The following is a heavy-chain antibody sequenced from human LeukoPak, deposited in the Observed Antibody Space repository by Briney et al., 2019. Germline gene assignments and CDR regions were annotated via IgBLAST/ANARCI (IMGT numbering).Heavy chain of an antibody. V-gene: IGHV4-34*01. CDR3: ARGPSLYSHYYYYGMDV. J-gene: IGHJ6*02. D-gene: IGHD5-18*01. CDR1: XY. Sequence: XYWSWIXQPPGKGLEWIGEINHSGSTNYNPSLKSRVTISVDTSKNQFSLKLSSVTAADTAVYYCARGPSLYSHYYYYGMDVWGQGTTVTVSS. CDR2: INHSGST.